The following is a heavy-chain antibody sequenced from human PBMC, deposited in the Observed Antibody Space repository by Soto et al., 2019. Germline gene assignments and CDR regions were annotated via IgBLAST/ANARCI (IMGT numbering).Heavy chain of an antibody. CDR1: GFTFSSYA. CDR2: ISGSGGST. V-gene: IGHV3-23*01. D-gene: IGHD6-13*01. J-gene: IGHJ5*02. Sequence: GGSLRLSCAASGFTFSSYAMSWVRQAPGKGLEWVSAISGSGGSTYYADSVKGRFTISRDNSKNTLYLQMNSLRAEDTAVYYCAKDHNSSSWFTNWFDPWGQGTLVTVSS. CDR3: AKDHNSSSWFTNWFDP.